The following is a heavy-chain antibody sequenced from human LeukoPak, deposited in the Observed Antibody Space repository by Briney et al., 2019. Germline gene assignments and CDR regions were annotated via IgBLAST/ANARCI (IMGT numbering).Heavy chain of an antibody. J-gene: IGHJ4*02. CDR1: GFTFSDYY. CDR2: ISSSSSYT. CDR3: ARDHCSWDLLTQFDY. D-gene: IGHD1-26*01. Sequence: PGGSLRLSCAASGFTFSDYYMSWIRQAPGKGLEWVSYISSSSSYTNYADSVKGRFTISRDNAKNSLYLQMNSLRAEDTAVYYCARDHCSWDLLTQFDYWGQGTLVTVSS. V-gene: IGHV3-11*06.